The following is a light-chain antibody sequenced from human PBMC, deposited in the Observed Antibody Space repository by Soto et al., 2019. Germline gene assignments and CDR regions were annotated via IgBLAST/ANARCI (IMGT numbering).Light chain of an antibody. CDR1: QTISSW. CDR2: KAS. Sequence: DIQMTQSPSTLSGSVGDRVTITCRASQTISSWLAWYQQKPGKAPKLLIYKASTLKSGVPSRFSGSGSGTEFTLPIRSLQPDDFATYSCQHYNSYSEALGQGTTVDTK. J-gene: IGKJ1*01. V-gene: IGKV1-5*03. CDR3: QHYNSYSEA.